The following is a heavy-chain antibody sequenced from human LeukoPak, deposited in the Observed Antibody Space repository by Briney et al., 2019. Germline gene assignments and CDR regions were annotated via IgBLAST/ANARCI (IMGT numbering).Heavy chain of an antibody. CDR3: ARSRTPGIAAAGSIIDP. CDR2: TYTSGST. J-gene: IGHJ5*02. CDR1: GGSISSYY. D-gene: IGHD6-13*01. V-gene: IGHV4-4*09. Sequence: SETLSLTCTVSGGSISSYYWSWIRQPPGKGLEWIGYTYTSGSTNYNPSLKSRVTISVGTSKNQFSLKLSSVTAADTAVYYCARSRTPGIAAAGSIIDPWGQGTLVTVSS.